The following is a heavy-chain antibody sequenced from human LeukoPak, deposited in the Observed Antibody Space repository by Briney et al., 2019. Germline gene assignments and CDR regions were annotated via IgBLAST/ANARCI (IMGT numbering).Heavy chain of an antibody. J-gene: IGHJ4*02. CDR2: ISGSGGST. CDR3: AKGEDYYDSSGYSDYFDY. Sequence: GGSLRLSCAASGFTFSSYAMSWVRQAPGKGLEWVSAISGSGGSTYYADSVKGRFTISRDNSKNTLYLQMNSLRAEDTAVYYCAKGEDYYDSSGYSDYFDYWGQGTLVTVSS. D-gene: IGHD3-22*01. V-gene: IGHV3-23*01. CDR1: GFTFSSYA.